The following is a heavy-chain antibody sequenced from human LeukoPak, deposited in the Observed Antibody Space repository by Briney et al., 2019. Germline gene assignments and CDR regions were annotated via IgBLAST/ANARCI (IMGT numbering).Heavy chain of an antibody. V-gene: IGHV3-30*01. D-gene: IGHD7-27*01. CDR1: GFTFSIFP. J-gene: IGHJ3*02. CDR3: ARGPNWGPTDAFDI. Sequence: GGSLRLSCEASGFTFSIFPMHWVRQAPGKGLEWVAVISYDGSNKYYADSVKGRFTISRDNSKNTLYLQMNSLRAEDTAVYYCARGPNWGPTDAFDIWGQGTMVTVSS. CDR2: ISYDGSNK.